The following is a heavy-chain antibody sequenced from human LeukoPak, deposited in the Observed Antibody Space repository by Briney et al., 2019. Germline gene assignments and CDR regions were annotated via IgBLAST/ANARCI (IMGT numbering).Heavy chain of an antibody. V-gene: IGHV1-69*04. J-gene: IGHJ4*02. CDR1: GGTFSSYA. D-gene: IGHD3-3*01. CDR2: IIPIFGIA. Sequence: SVEVSCQASGGTFSSYAISWVRQAPGQGLEWMGRIIPIFGIANYAQKFQGRVTITADKSTSTAYMELSSLRSEDTAVYYCAREYDFWSGYSHWGQGTLVTVSS. CDR3: AREYDFWSGYSH.